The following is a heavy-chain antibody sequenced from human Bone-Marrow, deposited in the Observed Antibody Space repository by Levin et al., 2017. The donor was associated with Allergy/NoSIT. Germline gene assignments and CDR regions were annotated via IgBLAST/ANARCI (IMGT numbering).Heavy chain of an antibody. CDR3: ARVYSDSFSGSYSDY. CDR2: VRKKVNSYTT. V-gene: IGHV3-72*01. Sequence: GGSLRLSCAASGFTFSDRYMDWVRQAPGKGLEWVGRVRKKVNSYTTEYAASVKGRFTISRDDSKNSLYLQMNSLKSEDTGVYYCARVYSDSFSGSYSDYWGQGTMVTVAS. J-gene: IGHJ4*02. D-gene: IGHD3-10*01. CDR1: GFTFSDRY.